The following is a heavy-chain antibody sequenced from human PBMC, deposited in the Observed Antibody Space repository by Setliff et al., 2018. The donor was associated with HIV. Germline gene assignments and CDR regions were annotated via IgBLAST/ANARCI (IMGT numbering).Heavy chain of an antibody. D-gene: IGHD5-12*01. J-gene: IGHJ4*02. CDR2: IFHSGTT. CDR1: GGSVSSTNW. Sequence: PSETLSLTCAVSGGSVSSTNWWNWVRQPPGKGLEWIGEIFHSGTTYYNPSLKSRVTMSVDKSKNQLSLKLWSVTAADTAVYYCARQPLYNDYDWRSYYFDYWGQGSLVTVSS. V-gene: IGHV4-4*02. CDR3: ARQPLYNDYDWRSYYFDY.